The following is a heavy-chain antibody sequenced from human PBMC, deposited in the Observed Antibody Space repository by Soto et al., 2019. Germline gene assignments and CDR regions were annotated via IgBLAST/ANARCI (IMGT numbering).Heavy chain of an antibody. J-gene: IGHJ4*02. D-gene: IGHD5-18*01. CDR2: IIPILGIA. Sequence: QVQLVQSGAEVKKPGSSVKVSCKASGGTFSSYTISWVRQAPGQGLEWMGRIIPILGIANYAQKFQGRVTITADKSTSTAYMELSSLSSEDTAVYYCARGRRGYSHTDDYWGQGTLVTVSS. CDR1: GGTFSSYT. V-gene: IGHV1-69*02. CDR3: ARGRRGYSHTDDY.